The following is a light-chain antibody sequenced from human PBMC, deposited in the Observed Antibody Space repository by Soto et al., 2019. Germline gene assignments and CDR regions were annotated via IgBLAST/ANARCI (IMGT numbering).Light chain of an antibody. CDR2: GAS. J-gene: IGKJ4*01. V-gene: IGKV3-15*01. CDR1: ESGSNN. Sequence: EIVLTQSPATLSVSQGERATLSCRASESGSNNLAWYQQKPGQAPRLLIFGASARATGIPARFSGSGSGTEFTLTISSLQSEDFAVSYCQQYNTWPLTFGGGNKVEIK. CDR3: QQYNTWPLT.